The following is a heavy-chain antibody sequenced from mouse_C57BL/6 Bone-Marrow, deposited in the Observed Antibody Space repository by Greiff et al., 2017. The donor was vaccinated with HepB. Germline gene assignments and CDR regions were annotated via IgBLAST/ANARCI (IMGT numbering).Heavy chain of an antibody. J-gene: IGHJ1*03. D-gene: IGHD1-1*01. V-gene: IGHV1-61*01. CDR2: IYPSDSET. CDR3: ATIYYYGSSYPYWYFDV. CDR1: GYTFTSYW. Sequence: QVHVKQPGAELARPGSSVKLSCKASGYTFTSYWMDWVKQRPGQGLEWIGNIYPSDSETHYNQKFKDKATLTVDKSSSTAYMQLSSLTSEDSAVYYCATIYYYGSSYPYWYFDVWGTGTTVTVSS.